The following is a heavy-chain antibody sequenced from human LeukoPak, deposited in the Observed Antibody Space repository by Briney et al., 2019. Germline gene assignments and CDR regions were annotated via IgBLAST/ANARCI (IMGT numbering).Heavy chain of an antibody. J-gene: IGHJ4*02. D-gene: IGHD6-13*01. CDR1: GFTFSTYS. Sequence: PGGSLRLSCAASGFTFSTYSMNWVRQAPGKGLEWVSYITSGSGTIHYADSVKGRFTISRDNAKNSLYLQMNSLRAEDTAVYYCATVHQQLVGGNYWGQGTLVTVSS. V-gene: IGHV3-48*01. CDR2: ITSGSGTI. CDR3: ATVHQQLVGGNY.